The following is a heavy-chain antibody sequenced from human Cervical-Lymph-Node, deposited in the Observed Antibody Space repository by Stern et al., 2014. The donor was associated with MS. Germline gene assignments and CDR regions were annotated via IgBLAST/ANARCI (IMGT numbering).Heavy chain of an antibody. Sequence: DQLVESGPGLVKPSETLSLTCTVSGGSITTYYWSWIRQPPGKGLEWIGYFDNTGTTTYNPSLKSRVTISADTSKNQLSLTLTSVTAADTAVYYCARNAVFDYWGQGILVTVSS. D-gene: IGHD2-2*01. CDR1: GGSITTYY. CDR3: ARNAVFDY. V-gene: IGHV4-59*01. J-gene: IGHJ4*02. CDR2: FDNTGTT.